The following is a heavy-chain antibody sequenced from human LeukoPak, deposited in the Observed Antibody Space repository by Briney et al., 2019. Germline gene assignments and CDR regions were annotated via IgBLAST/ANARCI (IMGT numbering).Heavy chain of an antibody. CDR3: ARDGEMATTRFDY. J-gene: IGHJ4*02. V-gene: IGHV3-23*01. Sequence: PGGSLRLSCAASGFTFSSYAMSWVRQAPGKGLEWVSAISGSGGSTYYADSVKGRFTITKDNSKNTLYLQMNSLRAEDTAVYYCARDGEMATTRFDYWGQGTLVTVSS. CDR1: GFTFSSYA. D-gene: IGHD5-24*01. CDR2: ISGSGGST.